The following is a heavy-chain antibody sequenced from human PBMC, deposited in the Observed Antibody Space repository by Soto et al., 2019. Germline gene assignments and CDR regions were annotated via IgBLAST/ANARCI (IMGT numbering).Heavy chain of an antibody. D-gene: IGHD5-18*01. CDR2: TSFAGSDS. CDR3: AHLPWKQLWPRAPVVY. Sequence: GGSLRLSCAASGFTFSSFGMHWVRQAPGKGLEWVAFTSFAGSDSTYADTVEGRFTISRDNSKNTLFLQMNSLRSEDSAVYYCAHLPWKQLWPRAPVVYWGQGTPVTVSS. J-gene: IGHJ4*02. V-gene: IGHV3-30*03. CDR1: GFTFSSFG.